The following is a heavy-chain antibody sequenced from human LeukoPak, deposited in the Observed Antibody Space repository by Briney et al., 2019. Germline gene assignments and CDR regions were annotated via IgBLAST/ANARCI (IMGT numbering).Heavy chain of an antibody. CDR1: RFTFSNYG. CDR2: INSRSSTI. Sequence: GGSLRLSCAASRFTFSNYGVNWVRQAPGKGLEWVSYINSRSSTIYYADSVKGRFTISRDNSKNTLYLQMNSLRAEDTAVYYCAKGVDDILTGLWYFDYWGQGTLVTVSS. D-gene: IGHD3-9*01. V-gene: IGHV3-48*01. J-gene: IGHJ4*02. CDR3: AKGVDDILTGLWYFDY.